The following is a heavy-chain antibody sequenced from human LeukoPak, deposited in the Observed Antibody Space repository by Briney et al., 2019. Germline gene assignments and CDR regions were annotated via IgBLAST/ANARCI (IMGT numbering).Heavy chain of an antibody. J-gene: IGHJ4*02. CDR3: ARAVHYYDSSGPPD. Sequence: SETLSLTCAVYGGSFSGYYWSWIRQPPGKGLEWIGEINHSGSTNYNPSLKSRVTISVDTSKNQFPLKLSSVTAADTAVYYCARAVHYYDSSGPPDWGQGTLVTVSS. CDR2: INHSGST. CDR1: GGSFSGYY. D-gene: IGHD3-22*01. V-gene: IGHV4-34*01.